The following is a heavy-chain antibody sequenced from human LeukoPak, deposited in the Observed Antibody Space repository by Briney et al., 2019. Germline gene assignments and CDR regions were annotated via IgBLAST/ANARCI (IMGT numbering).Heavy chain of an antibody. CDR1: GFTFSSYW. Sequence: GGSLRLSCAASGFTFSSYWMHWVRQAPGKGLVWVSRINSDGSSTSYADSVKGRFTISRDNAKNTLYLQINSLRAEDAAVYYCARGVGYCSSTSCDRWFDPWGQGTLVTVSS. J-gene: IGHJ5*02. CDR3: ARGVGYCSSTSCDRWFDP. V-gene: IGHV3-74*01. D-gene: IGHD2-2*02. CDR2: INSDGSST.